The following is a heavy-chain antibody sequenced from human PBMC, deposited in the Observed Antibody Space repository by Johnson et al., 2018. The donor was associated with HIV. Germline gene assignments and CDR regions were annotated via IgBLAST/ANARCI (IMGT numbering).Heavy chain of an antibody. D-gene: IGHD6-13*01. J-gene: IGHJ3*02. CDR2: ISYDGSNK. CDR3: AKVSSWYFLRAFDI. Sequence: QVQLVESGGGLIQPGRSLRLSCVASGFTITTYGMHWVRQAPGKGLEWVAVISYDGSNKYYADSVKGRFTLSRDNSKNTLYLQLSSLRAEDTAVYYCAKVSSWYFLRAFDIWGQGTMVTVSS. V-gene: IGHV3-30*19. CDR1: GFTITTYG.